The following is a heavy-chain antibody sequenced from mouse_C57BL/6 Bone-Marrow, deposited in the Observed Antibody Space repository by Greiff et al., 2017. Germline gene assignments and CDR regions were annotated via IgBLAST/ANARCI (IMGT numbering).Heavy chain of an antibody. D-gene: IGHD1-1*01. J-gene: IGHJ1*03. Sequence: VKLMESGPELVRPGASVKISCKAPGYTFTSHWMQWVRQRPGQGLEWIGEIFPGSGSTYYNEKFKGKATLTVDTSSSTAYMQRSSLTSEDSAVYFCARLYYGSSDYWYFDVWGTGTTVTVSS. CDR3: ARLYYGSSDYWYFDV. CDR1: GYTFTSHW. CDR2: IFPGSGST. V-gene: IGHV1-56*01.